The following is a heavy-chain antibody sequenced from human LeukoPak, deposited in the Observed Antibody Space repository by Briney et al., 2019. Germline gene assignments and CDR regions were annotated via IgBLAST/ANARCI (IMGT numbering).Heavy chain of an antibody. D-gene: IGHD2-15*01. CDR2: IKPNSGDT. CDR3: ARGPLEYCSGGTCYSGRNWFDP. CDR1: GYILTDYY. V-gene: IGHV1-2*02. Sequence: ASVKVSCKASGYILTDYYIHWVRQAPGQGLEWMGWIKPNSGDTNYAQKFQGRVTMTRDTSISTVYMELRRLRYDDTAAYYCARGPLEYCSGGTCYSGRNWFDPWGQGTLVTVSS. J-gene: IGHJ5*02.